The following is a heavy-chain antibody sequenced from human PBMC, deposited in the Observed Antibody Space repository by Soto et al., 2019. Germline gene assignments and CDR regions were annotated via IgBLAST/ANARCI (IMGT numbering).Heavy chain of an antibody. CDR2: IIPIFGTA. V-gene: IGHV1-69*01. CDR1: GGTFSSYA. J-gene: IGHJ3*02. D-gene: IGHD4-17*01. Sequence: QVQLVQSGAEVKKPGSSVKVSCKASGGTFSSYAISWVRQAPGQGLEWMGGIIPIFGTANYAQKFQGRVTITADESTSTAYMELSSLRSEDTAVYYCAREGGNDHGDKTYAFDIWGQGTMVTVSS. CDR3: AREGGNDHGDKTYAFDI.